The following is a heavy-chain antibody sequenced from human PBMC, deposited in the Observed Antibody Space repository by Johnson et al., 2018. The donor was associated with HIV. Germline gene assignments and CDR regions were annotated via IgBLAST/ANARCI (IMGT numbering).Heavy chain of an antibody. CDR3: AKDMGESEPEEGQCDYDDFGRDRLGTDPRGVQFVTFET. D-gene: IGHD3-16*01. CDR2: ISYDGNNK. V-gene: IGHV3-30*18. CDR1: GFTFSSFG. Sequence: QVQLVESGGGVVQPGRSLRLACAASGFTFSSFGMHWVRQAPGKGLEWVAVISYDGNNKNYADSVKGRFTVSRENSKNKLYLHMNSLRPDDTAEYYCAKDMGESEPEEGQCDYDDFGRDRLGTDPRGVQFVTFETWGHGTMVTVSS. J-gene: IGHJ3*02.